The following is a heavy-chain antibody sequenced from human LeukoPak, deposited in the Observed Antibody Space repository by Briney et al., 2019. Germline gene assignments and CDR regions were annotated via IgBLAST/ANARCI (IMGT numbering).Heavy chain of an antibody. Sequence: GGSLRLSCAASGFTFSTYWMTWVRQAPGKGLEWVANINQDGSEKYYVDSVKGRFTISRDNAKNSLYLQVNSLRVEDTAVYYCAGVRGSGYFDYWGQGTLVTVSS. V-gene: IGHV3-7*04. D-gene: IGHD2-15*01. CDR3: AGVRGSGYFDY. J-gene: IGHJ4*02. CDR1: GFTFSTYW. CDR2: INQDGSEK.